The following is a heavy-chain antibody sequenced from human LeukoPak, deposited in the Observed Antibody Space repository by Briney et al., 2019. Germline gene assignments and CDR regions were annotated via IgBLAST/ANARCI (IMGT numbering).Heavy chain of an antibody. D-gene: IGHD3-10*01. CDR3: AKAQGVTMAPFDY. CDR2: MKPDGSEK. Sequence: GGSLRLSCAASGFTFTTYWMSWVRQAPGKGLEWVANMKPDGSEKYYVDSVKGRFTISRDNSKNTLYLQMNSLRAEDTAVYYCAKAQGVTMAPFDYWGQGTLVTVSS. V-gene: IGHV3-7*03. J-gene: IGHJ4*02. CDR1: GFTFTTYW.